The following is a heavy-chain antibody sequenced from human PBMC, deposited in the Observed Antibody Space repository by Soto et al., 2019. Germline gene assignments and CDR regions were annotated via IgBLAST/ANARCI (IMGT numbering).Heavy chain of an antibody. V-gene: IGHV4-39*01. CDR2: IFYLGSS. D-gene: IGHD3-3*02. CDR3: ARHSLAIRKNNWFDP. CDR1: GDSIISSDFY. J-gene: IGHJ5*02. Sequence: SETLSLTCTVSGDSIISSDFYWGWVRQPPGKGLEWIGSIFYLGSSYYNPSPKSRVTMSVDTSKNQFSLRLRSVTAADTALYFCARHSLAIRKNNWFDPWGQGIMVTVSS.